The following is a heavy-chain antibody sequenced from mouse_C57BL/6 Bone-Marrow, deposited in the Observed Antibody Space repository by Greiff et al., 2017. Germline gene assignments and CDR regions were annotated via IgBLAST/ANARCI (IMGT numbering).Heavy chain of an antibody. V-gene: IGHV5-6*01. J-gene: IGHJ3*01. Sequence: EVQLVESGGDLVKPGGSLKLSCAASGFTFSSYGLSWVRQTPDKRLEWVATISSGGSYTYYPDSVKGRFTISRDNAKNTLYLQMSSLKSEDTAMYYCARELRRGAYWGQGTLVTVSA. D-gene: IGHD3-2*02. CDR3: ARELRRGAY. CDR1: GFTFSSYG. CDR2: ISSGGSYT.